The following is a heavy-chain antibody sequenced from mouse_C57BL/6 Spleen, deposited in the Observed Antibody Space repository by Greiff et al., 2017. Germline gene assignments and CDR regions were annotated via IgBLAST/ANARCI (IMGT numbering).Heavy chain of an antibody. V-gene: IGHV5-17*01. D-gene: IGHD2-1*01. CDR3: APNYEDAMDY. CDR2: ISSGSSTI. Sequence: DVKLVESGGGLVKPGGSLKLSCAASGFTFSDYGMHWVRQAPEKGLEWVAYISSGSSTIYYADTVKGRFTISRDNAKNTLFLQMTSLRSEDTAMYYCAPNYEDAMDYWGQGTSVTVSS. CDR1: GFTFSDYG. J-gene: IGHJ4*01.